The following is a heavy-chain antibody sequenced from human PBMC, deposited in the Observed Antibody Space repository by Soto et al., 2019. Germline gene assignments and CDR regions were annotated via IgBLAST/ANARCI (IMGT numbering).Heavy chain of an antibody. CDR2: INPSGGST. CDR1: GYTFTSYY. J-gene: IGHJ5*02. V-gene: IGHV1-46*03. CDR3: ARDRGDIVVVPAAFGFDP. D-gene: IGHD2-2*01. Sequence: ASVKVSCKASGYTFTSYYMHWVRQAPGQGLEWMGIINPSGGSTSYAQKFQGRVTMTRDTSTSTVYMELSSLRSEDTAVYYCARDRGDIVVVPAAFGFDPWGQGTLVTVPQ.